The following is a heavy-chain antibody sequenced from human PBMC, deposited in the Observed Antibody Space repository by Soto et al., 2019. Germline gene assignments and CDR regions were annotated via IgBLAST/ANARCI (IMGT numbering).Heavy chain of an antibody. CDR2: IYYSGST. CDR1: GGSISSGGYY. Sequence: VQLQESGPGLVKPSQTLSLTCTVSGGSISSGGYYWSWIRQHPGKGLEWIGYIYYSGSTYYNPSLKSRVTISVDTSKNQFSLKLSSVTAADTAVYYCARLGMVYATGYYYGMDVWGQGTTVTVSS. J-gene: IGHJ6*02. CDR3: ARLGMVYATGYYYGMDV. V-gene: IGHV4-31*03. D-gene: IGHD2-8*01.